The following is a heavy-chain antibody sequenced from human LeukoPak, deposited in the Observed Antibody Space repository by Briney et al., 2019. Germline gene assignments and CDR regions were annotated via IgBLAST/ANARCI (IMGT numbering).Heavy chain of an antibody. V-gene: IGHV3-30*18. CDR1: GFTFSSYG. CDR3: AKVNRGYDSSGYTFDY. J-gene: IGHJ4*02. CDR2: ISYDGSNK. Sequence: GGSLRLSCAASGFTFSSYGMHWVRQAPGKGLEWVAVISYDGSNKYYADSVKGRFTISRDNSKNTLYLQMNSLRAEDTAVYYCAKVNRGYDSSGYTFDYWGQGTLVTVSS. D-gene: IGHD3-22*01.